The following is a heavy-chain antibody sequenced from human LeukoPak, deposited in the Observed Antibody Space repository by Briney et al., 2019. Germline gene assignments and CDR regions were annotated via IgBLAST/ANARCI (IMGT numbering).Heavy chain of an antibody. CDR1: GYTFTDYY. V-gene: IGHV1-46*01. CDR2: INPSGGNT. CDR3: ARAQGYGDCDY. D-gene: IGHD4-17*01. J-gene: IGHJ4*02. Sequence: GASVKVSCKASGYTFTDYYIHWVRQAPGQGLEWMGIINPSGGNTKYAEKFQARVTMTRDTSTSTVYMDLSSLRSEYTAVYYCARAQGYGDCDYWGQGTLVTVSS.